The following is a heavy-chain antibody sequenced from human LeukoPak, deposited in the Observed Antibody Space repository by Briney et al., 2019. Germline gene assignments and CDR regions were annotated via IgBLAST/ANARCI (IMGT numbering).Heavy chain of an antibody. CDR1: GFTFSSYA. CDR3: ARHSGTNYYHYGMDG. CDR2: IWYDGSSK. D-gene: IGHD1-26*01. J-gene: IGHJ6*02. V-gene: IGHV3-33*01. Sequence: PGRSLRLSCAASGFTFSSYAMHWVRQAPGKGLEWVAVIWYDGSSKYYADSVKGRFTISRDNSKNTLYLQMNSLRAEDTAVYFCARHSGTNYYHYGMDGWCQGTTVTVSS.